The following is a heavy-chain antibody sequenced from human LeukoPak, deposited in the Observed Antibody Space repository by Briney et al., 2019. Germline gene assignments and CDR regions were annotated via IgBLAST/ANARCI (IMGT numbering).Heavy chain of an antibody. J-gene: IGHJ5*02. V-gene: IGHV4-34*01. D-gene: IGHD3-10*01. CDR3: ARGCNPLLWFGEISTWFDP. CDR1: GGSSSGSY. Sequence: PSETLSLTPAVYGGSSSGSYWSWVRQPPQKGLEWIGEINHSGRTNYNTSLTSRVAISVDTSKNQFSLKLSSVTAAHTAVYDCARGCNPLLWFGEISTWFDPWCQGTVVIVSA. CDR2: INHSGRT.